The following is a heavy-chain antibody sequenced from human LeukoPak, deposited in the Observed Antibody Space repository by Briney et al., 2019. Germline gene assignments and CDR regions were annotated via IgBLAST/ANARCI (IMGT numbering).Heavy chain of an antibody. D-gene: IGHD2-8*01. CDR1: GFIFTNNY. CDR2: VYSGGST. V-gene: IGHV3-66*01. Sequence: PGGSLRLSCTASGFIFTNNYINWVRQAPGKGLEWVSLVYSGGSTYYADSVKGRFNISRDNSKNMVYLQMNSLRAEDTAMYYCARDPPAVLIDTYGWGQGTLVTVSS. CDR3: ARDPPAVLIDTYG. J-gene: IGHJ4*02.